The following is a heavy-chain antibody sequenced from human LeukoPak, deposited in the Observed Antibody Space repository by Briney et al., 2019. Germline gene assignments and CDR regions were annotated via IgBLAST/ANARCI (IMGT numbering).Heavy chain of an antibody. CDR1: GGTFSSYA. Sequence: GASVKVSCKASGGTFSSYAISWVRQAPGQGLEWMGGIIPIFGTANYAQKFQGRVTITADKSTSTAYMELSSLRSEDTAVYYCARDQADDAFDIWGQGTMVTVSS. CDR2: IIPIFGTA. J-gene: IGHJ3*02. V-gene: IGHV1-69*06. CDR3: ARDQADDAFDI.